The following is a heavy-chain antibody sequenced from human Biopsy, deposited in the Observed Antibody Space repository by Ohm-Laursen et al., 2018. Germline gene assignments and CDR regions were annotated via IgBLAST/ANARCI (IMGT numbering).Heavy chain of an antibody. D-gene: IGHD3-22*01. CDR2: IFYRGST. J-gene: IGHJ5*02. Sequence: SDTLSLTWTVSGGPISNNNYYWGWIRQPPGKGLEWIGSIFYRGSTHYKPSLKGRVNISVDTSKNQFSLKLNSVTAADTAVYYCARDYDTSGYYYVSWGQGTLVTVSS. CDR1: GGPISNNNYY. V-gene: IGHV4-39*01. CDR3: ARDYDTSGYYYVS.